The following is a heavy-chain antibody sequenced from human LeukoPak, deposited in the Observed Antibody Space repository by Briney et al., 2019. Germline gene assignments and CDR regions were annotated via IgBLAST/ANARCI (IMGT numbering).Heavy chain of an antibody. V-gene: IGHV4-4*07. CDR1: GGSISSYY. J-gene: IGHJ4*02. D-gene: IGHD3-10*01. CDR3: ARSGRAPNPLYYFDY. CDR2: IYTSGST. Sequence: SETLSLTCTVSGGSISSYYWSWIRQPAGKGLEWIGRIYTSGSTNYNPSLKSRVTMSVDTSKNQFSLKLSSVTAADTAVYYCARSGRAPNPLYYFDYWGQGTLVTVSS.